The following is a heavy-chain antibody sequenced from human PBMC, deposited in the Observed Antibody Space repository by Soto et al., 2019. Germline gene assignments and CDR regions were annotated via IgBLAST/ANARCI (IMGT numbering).Heavy chain of an antibody. CDR1: GFTFSNAW. CDR3: TTIVVVPAAMGDYYYYYMDV. CDR2: IKSKTDGGTT. J-gene: IGHJ6*03. Sequence: GGSLRLSCAASGFTFSNAWMSWVRQAPGKGLEWVGRIKSKTDGGTTDYAAPVKGRFTISRDDSKNTLYLQMNSLKTEDTAVYYCTTIVVVPAAMGDYYYYYMDVWGKGTTVTVSS. D-gene: IGHD2-2*01. V-gene: IGHV3-15*01.